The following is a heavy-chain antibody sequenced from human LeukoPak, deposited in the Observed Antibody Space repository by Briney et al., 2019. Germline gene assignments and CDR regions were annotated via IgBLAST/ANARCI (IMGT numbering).Heavy chain of an antibody. CDR2: ISSSTSYI. D-gene: IGHD5-18*01. V-gene: IGHV3-21*01. CDR3: ARVRGYSYGYDAFDI. Sequence: GGSLRLSCAASGFTFSSYNMNWVRRAPGKGLEWVSFISSSTSYIYYADSVKGRFTISRDNAKNSLYLQMNSLRAEDTALYYCARVRGYSYGYDAFDIWGQGTMVTVSS. J-gene: IGHJ3*02. CDR1: GFTFSSYN.